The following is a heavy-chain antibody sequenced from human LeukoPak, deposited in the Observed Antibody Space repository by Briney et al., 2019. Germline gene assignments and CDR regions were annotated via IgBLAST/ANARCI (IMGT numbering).Heavy chain of an antibody. D-gene: IGHD5-18*01. J-gene: IGHJ4*02. CDR2: MNPNSGNT. V-gene: IGHV1-8*01. CDR1: GYTFTSYD. CDR3: ARGRGYSYGYDY. Sequence: VASVKVSCKASGYTFTSYDINWVRQATGQGLEWMGWMNPNSGNTGYAQKFQGRVTMTRNTSISTAYMELSSLRSEDTAVYYCARGRGYSYGYDYWGQGTLVTVSS.